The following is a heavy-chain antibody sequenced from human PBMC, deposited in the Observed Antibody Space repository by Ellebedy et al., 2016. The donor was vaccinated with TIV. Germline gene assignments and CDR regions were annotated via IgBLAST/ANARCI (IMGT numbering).Heavy chain of an antibody. Sequence: GGSLRLXXAASGFTFSSYAMSWVRQAPGKGLEWVSAISGSGGSTYYADSVKGRFTISRDNSKNTLYPQMNSLRAEDTAVYYCAKDLGGRVVVPAARGMDVWGKGTTVTVSS. CDR1: GFTFSSYA. CDR2: ISGSGGST. J-gene: IGHJ6*04. V-gene: IGHV3-23*01. CDR3: AKDLGGRVVVPAARGMDV. D-gene: IGHD2-2*01.